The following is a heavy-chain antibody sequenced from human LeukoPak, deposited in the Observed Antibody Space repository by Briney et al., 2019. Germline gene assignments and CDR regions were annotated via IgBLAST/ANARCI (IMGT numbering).Heavy chain of an antibody. D-gene: IGHD4-17*01. Sequence: GGSLRLSCAVSGLTFNNAWMSWVRQAPGKGLEWVGRIKSKTDGGTADYAAPVKGRFTISRDDPRNTVYLQMNSLKTEDTAVYYCATGAPTVGLDYWGQGSLVTVSS. CDR1: GLTFNNAW. CDR3: ATGAPTVGLDY. CDR2: IKSKTDGGTA. J-gene: IGHJ4*02. V-gene: IGHV3-15*01.